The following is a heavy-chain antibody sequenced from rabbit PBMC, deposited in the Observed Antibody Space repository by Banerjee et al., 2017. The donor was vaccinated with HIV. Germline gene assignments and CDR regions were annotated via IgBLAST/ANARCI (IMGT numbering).Heavy chain of an antibody. CDR2: IYTGSGST. CDR1: GLDFSSSDW. Sequence: QSLEESGGDLVKPGASLTLTCTASGLDFSSSDWICWVRQAPGKGLEWIAGIYTGSGSTYYASWAKGRFTISKTSSTTVTLQMTSLTAADTATYFCARGSRLFYDDYGDLRPYFNLWGPGTLVTVS. J-gene: IGHJ4*01. CDR3: ARGSRLFYDDYGDLRPYFNL. D-gene: IGHD2-1*01. V-gene: IGHV1S40*01.